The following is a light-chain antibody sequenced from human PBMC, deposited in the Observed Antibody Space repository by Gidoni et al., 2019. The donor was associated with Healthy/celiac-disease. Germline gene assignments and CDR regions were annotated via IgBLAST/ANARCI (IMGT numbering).Light chain of an antibody. J-gene: IGKJ4*01. Sequence: DIHITPSPSSLSASVGDRVTITCRASQSISSYLNWYQQKPGKAPKLLIYAASSLQSGVPSRFSGSGSGTDFTLTISSLQPEDFATYYCQQSYSTPETFGGGTKVEIK. CDR1: QSISSY. V-gene: IGKV1-39*01. CDR3: QQSYSTPET. CDR2: AAS.